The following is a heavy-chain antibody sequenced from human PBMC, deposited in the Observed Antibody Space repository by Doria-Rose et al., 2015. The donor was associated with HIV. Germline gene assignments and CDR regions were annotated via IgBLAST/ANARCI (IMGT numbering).Heavy chain of an antibody. CDR1: GGSFSNYY. D-gene: IGHD3-10*01. CDR2: INHSGST. CDR3: ARSFTMVQGVTNWFDP. Sequence: QVQLQQWGAGLLKPSETLSLNCAVYGGSFSNYYWTWIRQTPGKGLEWIGEINHSGSTNYNPSLKSRVTISVDTSKTQFSLKLSSVTAADMAVYYCARSFTMVQGVTNWFDPWGQGTPVTVST. V-gene: IGHV4-34*01. J-gene: IGHJ5*02.